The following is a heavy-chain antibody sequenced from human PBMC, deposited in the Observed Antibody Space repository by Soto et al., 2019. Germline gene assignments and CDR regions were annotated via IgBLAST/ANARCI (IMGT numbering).Heavy chain of an antibody. Sequence: SETLSLTCTVSGGSISSGDYYWSWIRQPPGKGLEWIGYIYYSGSTYYNPSLKSRVTISVDTSKNQFSLKLSSVTAADTAVYYCASSGYCTNGVCYTLVDPWGQGTLVTVS. D-gene: IGHD2-8*01. CDR2: IYYSGST. CDR3: ASSGYCTNGVCYTLVDP. CDR1: GGSISSGDYY. J-gene: IGHJ5*02. V-gene: IGHV4-30-4*01.